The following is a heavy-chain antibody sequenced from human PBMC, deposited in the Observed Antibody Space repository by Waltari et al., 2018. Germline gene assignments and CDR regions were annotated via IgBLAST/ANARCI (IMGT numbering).Heavy chain of an antibody. Sequence: QVQLQQWGAGLLKPSETLSLTCAVYGGSFSGYYWSWIRQPPGKGLEWIGEIDHSGSTNYSPSLKSRVTISLDTSKNQFSLKLSSVTAADTAVYYCARLEGDYDQNMLGNWFDPWGQGTQVTVSS. J-gene: IGHJ5*02. V-gene: IGHV4-34*01. CDR3: ARLEGDYDQNMLGNWFDP. CDR2: IDHSGST. CDR1: GGSFSGYY. D-gene: IGHD4-17*01.